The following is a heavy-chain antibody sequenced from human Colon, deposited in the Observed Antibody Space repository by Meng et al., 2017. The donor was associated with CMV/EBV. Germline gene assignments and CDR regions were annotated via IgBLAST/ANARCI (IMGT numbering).Heavy chain of an antibody. CDR2: ISNSGGFI. J-gene: IGHJ4*02. CDR3: VRKSGSYSDY. D-gene: IGHD1-26*01. V-gene: IGHV3-21*01. CDR1: GFTFSPYS. Sequence: LSCAASGFTFSPYSMNWVRQAPGKGMEWVSSISNSGGFIYYADSVKGRFTISRDNAKNSLYLQMNRLRAEDTAVYYCVRKSGSYSDYWGQGTLVTVSS.